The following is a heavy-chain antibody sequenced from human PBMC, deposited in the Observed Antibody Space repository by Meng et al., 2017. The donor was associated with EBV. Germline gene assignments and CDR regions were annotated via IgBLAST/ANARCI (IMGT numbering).Heavy chain of an antibody. V-gene: IGHV4-59*01. CDR2: IYYSGST. CDR1: GCFSSSYY. J-gene: IGHJ3*02. D-gene: IGHD4-17*01. CDR3: ARAPPFSYGYDAFDI. Sequence: QVLLQECGTGLMQPSEPLPPSTMSAGCFSSSYYWSWCRRHPGKRLEWFGYIYYSGSTNYNPSLKSRVAITVEASKNQFSLKLSSVTAADTAVYYCARAPPFSYGYDAFDIWGQGTMVTVSS.